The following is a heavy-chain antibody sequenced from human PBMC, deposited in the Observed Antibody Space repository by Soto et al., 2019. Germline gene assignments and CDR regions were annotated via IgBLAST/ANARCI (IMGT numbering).Heavy chain of an antibody. V-gene: IGHV3-33*01. CDR2: IWYDGSNK. J-gene: IGHJ6*02. D-gene: IGHD2-2*01. Sequence: QVQLVESGGGVVQPGRSLRLSCAASGFTFSSYGMHWVRQAPGKGLEWVTVIWYDGSNKYYADSVKGRFTISRDNSKNTLYLQMNSLRAEDTAVYYCARSTVVPAARENYYGMDVWGQGTTATVSS. CDR1: GFTFSSYG. CDR3: ARSTVVPAARENYYGMDV.